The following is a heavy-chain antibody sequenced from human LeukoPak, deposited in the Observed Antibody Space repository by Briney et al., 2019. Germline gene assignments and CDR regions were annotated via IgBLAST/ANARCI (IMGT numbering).Heavy chain of an antibody. V-gene: IGHV3-13*01. J-gene: IGHJ4*02. Sequence: PGGSLRLSCAASGFTFSSYDMHWVRQAPGKGLEWVSAIGTAGDTYYPGSVKGRFTISRENAKNSLYLQMNSLRAGDTAVYYCARGGGDSSGFDYWGQGTLVTVSS. CDR3: ARGGGDSSGFDY. CDR1: GFTFSSYD. CDR2: IGTAGDT. D-gene: IGHD3-22*01.